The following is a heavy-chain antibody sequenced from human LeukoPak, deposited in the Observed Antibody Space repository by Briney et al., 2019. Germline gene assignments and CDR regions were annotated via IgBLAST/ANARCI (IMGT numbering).Heavy chain of an antibody. Sequence: PSETLSLTCTVSGGSISSSTYYWGWIRQPPGKGLEWIGEINHSGSTNYNPSLKSRVTISVDTSKNQFSLKLSSVTAADTAVYYCAREGAEAGTYFDYWGQGTLVTLSS. J-gene: IGHJ4*02. CDR3: AREGAEAGTYFDY. CDR2: INHSGST. CDR1: GGSISSSTYY. D-gene: IGHD6-13*01. V-gene: IGHV4-39*07.